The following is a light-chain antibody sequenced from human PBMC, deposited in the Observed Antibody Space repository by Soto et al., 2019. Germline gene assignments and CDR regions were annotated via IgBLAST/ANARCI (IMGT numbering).Light chain of an antibody. Sequence: EVVLTQSPGTLSLSAGERATLSCRASQSVADNHLAWYHQKPGQAPRLLIYDASTRAAGIPDRFSGSGSGTDFTLTISRLEPEDFGVYFCHHYTRSPIFTFGPGTTVD. J-gene: IGKJ3*01. CDR3: HHYTRSPIFT. V-gene: IGKV3-20*01. CDR1: QSVADNH. CDR2: DAS.